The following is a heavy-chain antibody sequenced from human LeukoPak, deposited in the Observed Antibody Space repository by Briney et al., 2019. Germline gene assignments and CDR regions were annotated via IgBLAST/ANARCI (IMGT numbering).Heavy chain of an antibody. CDR3: ARGGASGSYITSYYYYYYGMDV. CDR1: GYTFTGYY. Sequence: ASVKVSCKASGYTFTGYYMHWVRQAPGQGLEWMGWMNPNSGNTGYAQKFQGRVTMTRNTSISTAYMELSSLRSEDTAVYYCARGGASGSYITSYYYYYYGMDVWGQGTTVTVSS. V-gene: IGHV1-8*02. J-gene: IGHJ6*02. D-gene: IGHD1-26*01. CDR2: MNPNSGNT.